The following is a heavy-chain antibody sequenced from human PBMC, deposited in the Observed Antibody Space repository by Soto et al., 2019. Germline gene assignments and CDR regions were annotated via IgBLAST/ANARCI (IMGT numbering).Heavy chain of an antibody. CDR1: GYTFSNYY. J-gene: IGHJ5*02. CDR2: INPNSGGT. CDR3: ARGGDYDWFDP. V-gene: IGHV1-2*02. Sequence: QVQLVQSGAEVKKPGASVKVSCKASGYTFSNYYFHWVRQAPGQGLEWMGWINPNSGGTNYAQQFQGRVTMTRDTSISTAYMDLSRLTSDDTAVYYWARGGDYDWFDPWGQGTLVTVSS. D-gene: IGHD4-17*01.